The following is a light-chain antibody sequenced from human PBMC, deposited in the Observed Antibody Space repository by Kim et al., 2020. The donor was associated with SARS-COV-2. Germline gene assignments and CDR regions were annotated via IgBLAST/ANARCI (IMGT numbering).Light chain of an antibody. V-gene: IGLV3-21*04. J-gene: IGLJ3*02. Sequence: PGKTARITCGGNNIGSKSVDWYQQKPGQAPVLVIYYDSDRPSGIPERFSGSNSGNTATLTISRVEAGDEADYYCQVWDSSSDHRVFGGGTKVTVL. CDR3: QVWDSSSDHRV. CDR1: NIGSKS. CDR2: YDS.